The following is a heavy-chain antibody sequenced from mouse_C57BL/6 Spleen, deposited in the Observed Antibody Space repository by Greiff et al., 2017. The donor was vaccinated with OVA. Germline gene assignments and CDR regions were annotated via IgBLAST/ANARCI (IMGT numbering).Heavy chain of an antibody. CDR3: ARIDGYYAMDY. D-gene: IGHD2-3*01. CDR1: GFTFSDYG. CDR2: ISSGSSTI. V-gene: IGHV5-17*01. J-gene: IGHJ4*01. Sequence: DVQLVESGGGLVKPGGSLKLSCAASGFTFSDYGMHWVRQAPEKGLEWVAYISSGSSTIYYADTVKGRFTISRDNAKHTLFLQMTSLRSEDTAMYYCARIDGYYAMDYWGQGTSVTVSS.